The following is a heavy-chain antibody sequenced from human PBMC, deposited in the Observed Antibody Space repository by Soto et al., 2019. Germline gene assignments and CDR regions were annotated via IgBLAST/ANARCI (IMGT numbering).Heavy chain of an antibody. CDR2: ISTSSTTI. V-gene: IGHV3-48*01. CDR1: GLTFSSYS. D-gene: IGHD2-8*01. CDR3: VMGYYFDY. Sequence: EVQLVESEGGLVQPGGSLRLSCAASGLTFSSYSMNWVGQAPGKGLEWVSDISTSSTTIHYADSVKGRFTISRDNAKNSLYLQMNSLRAEDTAVYYCVMGYYFDYWGQGTLVTVSS. J-gene: IGHJ4*02.